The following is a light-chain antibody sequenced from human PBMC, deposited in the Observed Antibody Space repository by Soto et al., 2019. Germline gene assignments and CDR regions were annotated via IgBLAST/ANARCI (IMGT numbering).Light chain of an antibody. J-gene: IGLJ3*02. CDR2: GNS. Sequence: QSVLTQPPSVWGAPGPRVTISCTGASSKIGAGYDVHWYQQLPGTAPKLLIYGNSNRPSGVPDRFSGSKSGTSASLAITGLQVEEESDYYCQSYDSSLSGWVFGGGTQLTVL. V-gene: IGLV1-40*01. CDR3: QSYDSSLSGWV. CDR1: SSKIGAGYD.